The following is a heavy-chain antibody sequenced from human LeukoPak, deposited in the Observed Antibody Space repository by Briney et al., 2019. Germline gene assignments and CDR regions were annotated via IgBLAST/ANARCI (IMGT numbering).Heavy chain of an antibody. CDR3: ATDRNSGKYYDY. J-gene: IGHJ4*02. CDR1: GFTFSSYA. CDR2: ISGSGGST. D-gene: IGHD1-26*01. V-gene: IGHV3-23*01. Sequence: GGSLRLSCAASGFTFSSYAMSWVRQAPGKGLEWVSAISGSGGSTYYADSVKGRFTISRDNSKNTLYLQMDSLRAEDTAVYYCATDRNSGKYYDYWGQGTLVTVSS.